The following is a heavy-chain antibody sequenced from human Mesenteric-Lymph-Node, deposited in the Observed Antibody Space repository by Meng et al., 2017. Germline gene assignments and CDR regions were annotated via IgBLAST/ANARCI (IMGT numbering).Heavy chain of an antibody. V-gene: IGHV3-7*03. CDR1: GFIMSSYW. J-gene: IGHJ5*02. CDR2: IKQDGSEK. Sequence: EFLMTSCAASGFIMSSYWMSLVRQAPGKGLEWVANIKQDGSEKYYVDSVKGRFTISRDSSKNTLYLQMNSLRAEDTAVYCCAKDGTSNWFDPWGQGTLVTVSS. CDR3: AKDGTSNWFDP. D-gene: IGHD1-1*01.